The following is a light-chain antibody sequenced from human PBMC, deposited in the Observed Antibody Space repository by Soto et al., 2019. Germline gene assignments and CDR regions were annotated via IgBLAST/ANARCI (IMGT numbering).Light chain of an antibody. CDR2: GAS. Sequence: IVMTQSPATLSVSPWERATLSCRASQSVSSNLAWYQQKPGQAPRLLIYGASTRATGIPARFSGSGSGTEFTLTISSLQSEDFAVYYCHQRQYWPPITFGQGTRLEIK. CDR3: HQRQYWPPIT. CDR1: QSVSSN. V-gene: IGKV3-15*01. J-gene: IGKJ5*01.